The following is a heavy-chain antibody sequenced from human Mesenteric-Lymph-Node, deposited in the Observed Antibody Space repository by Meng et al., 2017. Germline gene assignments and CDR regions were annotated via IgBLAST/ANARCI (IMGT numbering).Heavy chain of an antibody. CDR1: GFTLSSYS. J-gene: IGHJ4*02. CDR2: INTDGSST. D-gene: IGHD6-19*01. Sequence: GESLKISCAASGFTLSSYSMYWVRQAPGKGLVWVSRINTDGSSTSYADSVKGRFTISRDSAKNTLYLQMNSLRAEDTAVYYCARGGIAVAGIYLTLDYWGQGTLVTVSS. V-gene: IGHV3-74*01. CDR3: ARGGIAVAGIYLTLDY.